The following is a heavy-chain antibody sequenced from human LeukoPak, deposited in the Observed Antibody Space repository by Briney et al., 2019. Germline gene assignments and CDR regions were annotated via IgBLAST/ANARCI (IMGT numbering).Heavy chain of an antibody. CDR2: ISGSGGST. D-gene: IGHD3-22*01. CDR1: GFTFSSYA. J-gene: IGHJ2*01. CDR3: ARVRRITMIVVVMRYFDL. Sequence: GGSLRLSCAASGFTFSSYAMSWVRQAPGKGLEWVSAISGSGGSTYYADSVKGRFTISRDNSKNTLYLQMNSLRAEDTAVYYCARVRRITMIVVVMRYFDLWGRGTLDTVSS. V-gene: IGHV3-23*01.